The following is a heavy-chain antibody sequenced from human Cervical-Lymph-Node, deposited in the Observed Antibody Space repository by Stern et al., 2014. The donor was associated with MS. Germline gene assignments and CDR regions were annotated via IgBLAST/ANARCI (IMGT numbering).Heavy chain of an antibody. CDR3: ARVSYDFWSGYYPFDY. CDR2: IYYSGNT. V-gene: IGHV4-31*03. CDR1: GGSISSGGYY. J-gene: IGHJ4*02. Sequence: VQLEESGPGLVKPSQTLSLTCTVSGGSISSGGYYWIWIRQHPGKGLEWIGYIYYSGNTYSNPPLKSRVTISVDTSKNQFSLKLSSVTAADTAVYYCARVSYDFWSGYYPFDYWGQGTLVTVSS. D-gene: IGHD3-3*01.